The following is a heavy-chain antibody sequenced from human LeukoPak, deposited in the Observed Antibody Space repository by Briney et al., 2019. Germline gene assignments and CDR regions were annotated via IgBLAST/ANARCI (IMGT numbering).Heavy chain of an antibody. Sequence: GGSLRLSCAASGFTFSSYAMSWVRQAPGKGLEWVSAISGSGGSTYYADSAKGRFTISRDNSKNTLYLQMNSLRAEDTAVYYCAKVQGDCSGGSCYSEDYYFDYWGQGTLVTVSS. D-gene: IGHD2-15*01. J-gene: IGHJ4*02. CDR1: GFTFSSYA. CDR3: AKVQGDCSGGSCYSEDYYFDY. V-gene: IGHV3-23*01. CDR2: ISGSGGST.